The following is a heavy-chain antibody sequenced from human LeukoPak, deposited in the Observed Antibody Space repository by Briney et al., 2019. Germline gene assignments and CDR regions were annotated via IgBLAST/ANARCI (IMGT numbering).Heavy chain of an antibody. Sequence: ASVKVSCKASGYTFTVYYMHWVRQAPGQGLEWMGIVNPSAGATNYAEKFQGRVTMARDTSTSTVYMELSSLRSEDTAVYCCARVNGGPSGYSYLDYWGQGTLVTVSS. CDR2: VNPSAGAT. J-gene: IGHJ4*02. CDR1: GYTFTVYY. CDR3: ARVNGGPSGYSYLDY. V-gene: IGHV1-46*01. D-gene: IGHD5-18*01.